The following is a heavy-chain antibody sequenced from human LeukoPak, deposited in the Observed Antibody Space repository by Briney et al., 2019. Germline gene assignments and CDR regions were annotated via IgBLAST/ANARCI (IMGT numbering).Heavy chain of an antibody. CDR1: GFTFSGSA. CDR3: ARPLVTLKDYYYGMDV. Sequence: PGGSLRLSCAASGFTFSGSAMHWVRQAPGQGLEWMGVINPSGGSAGYAQKFQGRVTMTRDTSTSTVYMELSSLRSEDTAVYYCARPLVTLKDYYYGMDVWGQGTTVTVS. D-gene: IGHD3-9*01. J-gene: IGHJ6*02. V-gene: IGHV1-46*01. CDR2: INPSGGSA.